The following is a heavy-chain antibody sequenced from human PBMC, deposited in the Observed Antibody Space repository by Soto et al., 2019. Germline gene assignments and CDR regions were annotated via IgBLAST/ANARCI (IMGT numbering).Heavy chain of an antibody. D-gene: IGHD3-16*02. J-gene: IGHJ4*02. CDR1: GFTFSSYA. CDR3: ARGMITFGGVIVADY. CDR2: ISSNGGST. Sequence: GGSLRLSCAASGFTFSSYAMHWVRQAPGKGLEYVSAISSNGGSTYYANSVKGRFTISRDNSKNTLYLQMGSLRAEDMAVYYCARGMITFGGVIVADYWGQGTLVTVSS. V-gene: IGHV3-64*01.